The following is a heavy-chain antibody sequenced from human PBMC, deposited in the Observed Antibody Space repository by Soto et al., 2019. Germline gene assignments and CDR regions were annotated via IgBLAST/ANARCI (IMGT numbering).Heavy chain of an antibody. D-gene: IGHD3-16*01. CDR1: GYTFTSHG. V-gene: IGHV1-18*01. J-gene: IGHJ4*02. CDR2: ISAYNGNT. Sequence: QVQLVQSGAEVKKPGASVKVSCKASGYTFTSHGISWVRQAPGQGLEWMGWISAYNGNTNYAQKPQXXVTMTRDTSTSTAYMELRSLRSDDTAVYSCARDAQGVFLHYWGQGTLVTVSA. CDR3: ARDAQGVFLHY.